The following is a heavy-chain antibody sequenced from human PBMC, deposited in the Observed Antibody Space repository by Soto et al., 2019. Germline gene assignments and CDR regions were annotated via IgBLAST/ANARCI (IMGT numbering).Heavy chain of an antibody. J-gene: IGHJ5*02. V-gene: IGHV1-69*06. CDR3: ARDLVEQQLVRLGWFDP. CDR1: GGTFSSYA. CDR2: IIPIFGTA. D-gene: IGHD6-13*01. Sequence: SVKVSCKASGGTFSSYAISRVRQAPGQGLEWMGGIIPIFGTANYAQKFQGRVTITADKSTSTAYMELSSLRSEDTAVYYCARDLVEQQLVRLGWFDPWGQGTLVTVSS.